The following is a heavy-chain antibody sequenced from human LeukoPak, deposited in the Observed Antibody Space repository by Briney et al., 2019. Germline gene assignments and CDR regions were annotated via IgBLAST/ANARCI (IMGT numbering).Heavy chain of an antibody. CDR1: GFTFSSYA. CDR3: ARGSYNWNDRPTLPIEY. Sequence: GGSLRLSCAASGFTFSSYAMHWVRQAPGKGLEWVSSISGSGSYIYYSDALRGRFTLSRDNAKNSLYLQMNSLRVEDTALYYCARGSYNWNDRPTLPIEYWGQGTLVTVSS. D-gene: IGHD1-1*01. J-gene: IGHJ4*02. CDR2: ISGSGSYI. V-gene: IGHV3-21*01.